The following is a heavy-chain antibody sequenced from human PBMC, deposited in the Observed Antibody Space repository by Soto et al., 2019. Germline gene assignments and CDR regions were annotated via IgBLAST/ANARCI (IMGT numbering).Heavy chain of an antibody. D-gene: IGHD3-10*01. CDR1: GYTFTSYA. Sequence: QVQLVQSGAEVKKPGASVKVSCKASGYTFTSYAMHWVRQAPGQRLEWMGWINAGNGNTKYSHKFKGRVTITRDTSASTAYMELSSLRSEDTAVYYCARWGLGFGEDYYYYYYMDVWGKGTTVTVSS. CDR3: ARWGLGFGEDYYYYYYMDV. J-gene: IGHJ6*03. V-gene: IGHV1-3*01. CDR2: INAGNGNT.